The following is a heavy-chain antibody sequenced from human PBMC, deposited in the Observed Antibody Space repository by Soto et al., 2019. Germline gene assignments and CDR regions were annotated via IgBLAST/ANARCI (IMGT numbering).Heavy chain of an antibody. CDR2: FDPEDGET. CDR3: ATGIRTDYDFGSGYYYFEY. J-gene: IGHJ4*02. V-gene: IGHV1-24*01. CDR1: GYTLTELS. Sequence: AASVKVSCKVSGYTLTELSMHWVRQAPGKGLEWMGGFDPEDGETIYAQKFQGRVTMTEDTSTDTAYMELSSLRSEDTAVYYCATGIRTDYDFGSGYYYFEYWGQGTLVTVSS. D-gene: IGHD3-3*01.